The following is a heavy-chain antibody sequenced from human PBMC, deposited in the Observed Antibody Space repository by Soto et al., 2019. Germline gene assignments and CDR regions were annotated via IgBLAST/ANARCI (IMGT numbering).Heavy chain of an antibody. CDR1: GFTFSRCD. CDR2: INSSASYM. CDR3: ARECVDTVTSITIPFDY. D-gene: IGHD4-17*01. J-gene: IGHJ4*02. Sequence: GGSLRLSCATYGFTFSRCDMNWVRHDPGKGLEWVSFINSSASYMYYADSVKGRFTIYRDNSKKSLYLQMNSLRADDTAVYYCARECVDTVTSITIPFDYWGQGALVTVSS. V-gene: IGHV3-21*01.